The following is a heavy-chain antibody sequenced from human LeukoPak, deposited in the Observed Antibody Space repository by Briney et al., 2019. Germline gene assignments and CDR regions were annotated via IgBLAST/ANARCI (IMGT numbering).Heavy chain of an antibody. CDR1: ASTFTIYG. V-gene: IGHV1-18*01. Sequence: ASVTVSFTSSASTFTIYGISWARQAPGQGLEWMGWISAYNGNTNYAQKLQGRVTMTTDTSTSTAYIELRSLRSDDTAVYYCARDSEYSSGWYLDYWGQGTLVTVSS. CDR2: ISAYNGNT. CDR3: ARDSEYSSGWYLDY. D-gene: IGHD6-19*01. J-gene: IGHJ4*02.